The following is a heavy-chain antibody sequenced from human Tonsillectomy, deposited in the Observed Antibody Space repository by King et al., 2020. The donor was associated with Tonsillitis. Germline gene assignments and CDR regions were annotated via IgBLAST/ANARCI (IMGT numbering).Heavy chain of an antibody. CDR3: ARSPVSRGYYYRPHFDY. V-gene: IGHV5-51*01. Sequence: QLVQSGAEVKKPGESLKISCKGSGYSFTSYWIGWVRQMPGKGLEWMGIIYPGDSDTRYSPSFQGQVTISADKYISTAYLQWSSLKDSDTAMYYCARSPVSRGYYYRPHFDYWGQGTLVTVSS. CDR2: IYPGDSDT. D-gene: IGHD3-22*01. J-gene: IGHJ4*02. CDR1: GYSFTSYW.